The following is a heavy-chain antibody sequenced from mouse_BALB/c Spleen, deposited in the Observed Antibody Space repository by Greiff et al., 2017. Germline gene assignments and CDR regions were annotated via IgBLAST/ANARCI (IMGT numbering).Heavy chain of an antibody. J-gene: IGHJ2*01. CDR2: ISSGGSYT. D-gene: IGHD1-1*01. CDR1: GFTFSSYT. CDR3: TRDAPYYGSSYDY. V-gene: IGHV5-6-4*01. Sequence: EVNLVESGGGLVKPGGSLKLSCAASGFTFSSYTMSWVRQTPEKRLEWVATISSGGSYTYYPDSVKGRFTISRDNAKNTLYLQMSSLKSEDTAMYYCTRDAPYYGSSYDYWGQGTTLTVSS.